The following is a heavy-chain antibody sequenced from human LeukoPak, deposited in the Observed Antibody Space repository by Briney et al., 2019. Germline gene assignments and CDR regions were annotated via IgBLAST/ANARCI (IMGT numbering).Heavy chain of an antibody. D-gene: IGHD6-13*01. CDR2: MCGSADYT. J-gene: IGHJ3*02. V-gene: IGHV3-23*01. CDR3: ARDGEWDSSSSWSLDAFDI. CDR1: GFTFRTYA. Sequence: GGSLRLSCAASGFTFRTYAMSWVRQAPGKGLEWVSAMCGSADYTYYADSVQGRFTISRDNSKNTLYLQMNSLRADDTALYYCARDGEWDSSSSWSLDAFDIWGQGTMVTVSS.